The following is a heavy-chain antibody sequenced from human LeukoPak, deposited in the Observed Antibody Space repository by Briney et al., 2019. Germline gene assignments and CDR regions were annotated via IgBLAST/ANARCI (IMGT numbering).Heavy chain of an antibody. CDR2: ISSSSSTI. V-gene: IGHV3-48*02. J-gene: IGHJ4*02. CDR3: ARFPDYYDSYYFDY. D-gene: IGHD3-22*01. Sequence: GGSLRLSCAASGFTFSSYRMNWVRQAPGKGLEWVSYISSSSSTIYYADSVKGRFTISRDNAKNSLYLQMNSLRDEDTAVYYCARFPDYYDSYYFDYWGQGTLVTVSS. CDR1: GFTFSSYR.